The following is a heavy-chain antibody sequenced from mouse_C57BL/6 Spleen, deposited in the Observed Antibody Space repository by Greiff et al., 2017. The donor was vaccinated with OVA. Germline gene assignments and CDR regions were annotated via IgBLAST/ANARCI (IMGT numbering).Heavy chain of an antibody. CDR3: GRHNYGSTNAMDN. V-gene: IGHV10-1*01. Sequence: EVKVVESGGGLVQPKGSLKLSCAASGFSFNTYALNWVRQAPGKGLEWVARLRSKSNNYATYYADSVQDSFTISKDNAESMLEMQMNDLKAEDTAMLYRGRHNYGSTNAMDNWGKGTSVTVSS. D-gene: IGHD1-1*01. J-gene: IGHJ4*01. CDR2: LRSKSNNYAT. CDR1: GFSFNTYA.